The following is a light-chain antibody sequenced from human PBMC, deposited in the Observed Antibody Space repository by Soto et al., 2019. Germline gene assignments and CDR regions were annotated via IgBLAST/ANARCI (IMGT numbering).Light chain of an antibody. J-gene: IGKJ3*01. V-gene: IGKV3-11*01. CDR2: DAS. CDR1: QRVSSY. Sequence: EIALTQSPATLSFSPAPRATLSCSAIQRVSSYVAWYQQKPGQAPRLLIYDASNRDTGIPARFSGRGSGMDCTLTISSLGPDDSAVYCCPQRSNLPPIFTFGPGTKVDI. CDR3: PQRSNLPPIFT.